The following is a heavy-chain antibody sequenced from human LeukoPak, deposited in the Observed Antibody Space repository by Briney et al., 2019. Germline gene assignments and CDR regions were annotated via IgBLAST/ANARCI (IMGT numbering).Heavy chain of an antibody. CDR1: GGSISSGSYY. CDR2: IYTSGST. CDR3: ARERYSYGRPPFDY. Sequence: SETLSLTCTVSGGSISSGSYYWSWIRQPAGKGLEWIGRIYTSGSTNYNPSLKSRVTISVDTSKNQFSLKLSSVTAADTAVYYCARERYSYGRPPFDYWGQETLVTVSS. V-gene: IGHV4-61*02. D-gene: IGHD5-18*01. J-gene: IGHJ4*02.